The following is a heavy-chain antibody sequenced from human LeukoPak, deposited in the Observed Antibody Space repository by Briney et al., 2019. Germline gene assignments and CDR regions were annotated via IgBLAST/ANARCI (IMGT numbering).Heavy chain of an antibody. V-gene: IGHV1-69*02. CDR3: ASLSDFGVVTYDY. CDR2: IIPILGIA. Sequence: ASVKVSCKASGGTFSSYTISWVRQAPGQGLEWMGRIIPILGIANYAQKFQGRVTITADKSTSTAYMELSSLRSEDTAVYYCASLSDFGVVTYDYWGRGTLVTVSS. D-gene: IGHD3-3*01. J-gene: IGHJ4*02. CDR1: GGTFSSYT.